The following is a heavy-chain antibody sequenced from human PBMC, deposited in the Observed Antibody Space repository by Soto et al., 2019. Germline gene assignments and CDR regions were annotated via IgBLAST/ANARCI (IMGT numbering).Heavy chain of an antibody. D-gene: IGHD3-16*01. V-gene: IGHV3-33*01. CDR1: GFTFRSYG. J-gene: IGHJ4*02. CDR2: IWHDGGNK. Sequence: PGGSLRLSCAASGFTFRSYGMHWVRQAPGKGLEWVAFIWHDGGNKFYAESVKGRFTISRDNSKNTLYLQMTSLSAEDTAMYYCARDGDVNTGFGKDYWGQGTLVTVSS. CDR3: ARDGDVNTGFGKDY.